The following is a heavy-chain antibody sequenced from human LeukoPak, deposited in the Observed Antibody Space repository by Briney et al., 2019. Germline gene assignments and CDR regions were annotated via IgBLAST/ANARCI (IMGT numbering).Heavy chain of an antibody. CDR2: IHPVDSDT. V-gene: IGHV5-51*01. J-gene: IGHJ6*03. CDR1: GYTFGTSW. Sequence: GESLKISCEASGYTFGTSWIAWVRQMPGKGLELMGIIHPVDSDTRYSPSFEGQVTISTDRSVNTAFLHWSSLKASDTAMYYCVRPTYYYHSSGPNYYMDVWGTGTPVIVSS. CDR3: VRPTYYYHSSGPNYYMDV. D-gene: IGHD3-10*01.